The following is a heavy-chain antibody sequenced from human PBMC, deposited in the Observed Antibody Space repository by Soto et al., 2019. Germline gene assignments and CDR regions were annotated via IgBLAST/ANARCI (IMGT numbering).Heavy chain of an antibody. CDR3: ARRYSSSWYEEGYWFDP. D-gene: IGHD6-13*01. V-gene: IGHV1-69*12. Sequence: QVQLVQSGAEVKKPGSSVKVSCKASGGTFSSYAISWVRQAPGQGLEWMGGVIPIFGTSNYAQKFQGRVTITADESTSTAYRELSSLRSEDTAVYYCARRYSSSWYEEGYWFDPWGQGTLVTVSS. CDR1: GGTFSSYA. J-gene: IGHJ5*02. CDR2: VIPIFGTS.